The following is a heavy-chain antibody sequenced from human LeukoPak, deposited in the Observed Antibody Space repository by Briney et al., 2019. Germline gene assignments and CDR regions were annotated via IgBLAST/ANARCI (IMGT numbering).Heavy chain of an antibody. D-gene: IGHD3-22*01. CDR2: INPNSGGT. V-gene: IGHV1-2*02. Sequence: ASVKVSCKASGYTFTDYYIHWVRQAPGQGLEWMGWINPNSGGTNYAQKFQGRVTMTRDTSISTAYMELSRLRSDDTAVYYCARAYKSGYYYGFDYWGQGTLVTVSS. CDR1: GYTFTDYY. J-gene: IGHJ4*02. CDR3: ARAYKSGYYYGFDY.